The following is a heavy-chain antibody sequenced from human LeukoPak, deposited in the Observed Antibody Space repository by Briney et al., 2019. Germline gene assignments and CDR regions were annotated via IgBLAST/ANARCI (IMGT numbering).Heavy chain of an antibody. CDR2: IRNDGSDN. J-gene: IGHJ4*02. V-gene: IGHV3-30*02. CDR3: ANEWLHVSGSYKANN. D-gene: IGHD3-10*01. CDR1: GFTFSSYG. Sequence: GGSLRLSCAASGFTFSSYGMHWVRQAPGKGLEWVAFIRNDGSDNYHADSVKGRFTISRDNSKNTLYLQMNSLRTEDTAVYYCANEWLHVSGSYKANNWGQGTLVTVSS.